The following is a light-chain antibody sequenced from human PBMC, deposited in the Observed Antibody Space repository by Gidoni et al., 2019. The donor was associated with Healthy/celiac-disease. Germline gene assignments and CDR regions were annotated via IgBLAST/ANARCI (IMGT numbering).Light chain of an antibody. CDR3: QHRWT. CDR1: QDISNY. J-gene: IGKJ2*02. V-gene: IGKV1-33*01. Sequence: DIQMTQSPSSLSASVGDRVTITCQASQDISNYLNWYQQKPGKAPKLLIYDASNLEPGVPSRFSGSGSGTDFTFTISSLQPEDIATYYCQHRWTFGQGTKLEIK. CDR2: DAS.